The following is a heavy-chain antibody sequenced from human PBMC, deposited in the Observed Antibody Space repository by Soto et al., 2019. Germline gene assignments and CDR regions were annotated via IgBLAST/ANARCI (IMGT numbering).Heavy chain of an antibody. CDR1: GGSISSSSYY. V-gene: IGHV4-39*07. CDR2: IYYSGST. D-gene: IGHD2-2*01. Sequence: SETLSLTCTVSGGSISSSSYYWGWIRQPPGKGLEWIGSIYYSGSTYYNPSLKSRVTISVDTSKNQFSLKLSSVTAEDTAVYYCAKAEEPAPILDYYYYYMDVWGKGTTVTVSS. CDR3: AKAEEPAPILDYYYYYMDV. J-gene: IGHJ6*03.